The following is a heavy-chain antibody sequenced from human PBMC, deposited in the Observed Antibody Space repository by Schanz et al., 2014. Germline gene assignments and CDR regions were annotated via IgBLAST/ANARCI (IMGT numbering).Heavy chain of an antibody. CDR2: TSNDGSFT. CDR3: VRDTDYHFDY. CDR1: GFTVSSNY. J-gene: IGHJ4*02. V-gene: IGHV3-74*01. Sequence: EVQLVESGGGLIQPGGSLRLSCAASGFTVSSNYMSWVRQAPGKGLEWVSRTSNDGSFTTFADSVKGRFTISRDNAKNTLYLQMNSLRAEDTAVYYCVRDTDYHFDYWGQGTLVTVSS. D-gene: IGHD4-17*01.